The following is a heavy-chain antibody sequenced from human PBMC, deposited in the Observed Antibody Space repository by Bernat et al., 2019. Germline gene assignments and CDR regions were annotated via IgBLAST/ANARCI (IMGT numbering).Heavy chain of an antibody. CDR2: ISYDGINK. CDR1: GFTFSNYA. D-gene: IGHD3-16*01. Sequence: QVQLVESGGGVVQPGRSLRLSCAASGFTFSNYAMHWVRQAPGKGLEWVAAISYDGINKYYADSVKGRFTISRDNSKNTLYLQMNSLRAEDTAVYYCARDRRGTDSGGMDVWGQGTTVAVSS. J-gene: IGHJ6*02. CDR3: ARDRRGTDSGGMDV. V-gene: IGHV3-30-3*01.